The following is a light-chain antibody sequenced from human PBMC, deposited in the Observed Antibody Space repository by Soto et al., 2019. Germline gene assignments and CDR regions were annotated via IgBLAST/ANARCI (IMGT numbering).Light chain of an antibody. CDR2: DAS. Sequence: EIVLTQSPATLSLSPGERATLSCRASQCINNYLAWYQQKPGQAPRLLIYDASNRSTGIPARFSGSGSGTDFTLTIGSLEAVDFAGYYCQQRTNWIPYSFGRGTKLEI. V-gene: IGKV3-11*01. J-gene: IGKJ2*01. CDR1: QCINNY. CDR3: QQRTNWIPYS.